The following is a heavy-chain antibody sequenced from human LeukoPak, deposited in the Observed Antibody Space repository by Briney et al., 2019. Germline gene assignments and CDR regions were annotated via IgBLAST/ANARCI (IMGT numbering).Heavy chain of an antibody. D-gene: IGHD2-2*01. J-gene: IGHJ4*02. CDR2: IYYSGST. V-gene: IGHV4-39*01. Sequence: SETLSLTCTVSGGSISSSSYYWGWIRQPPGKGLEWIGSIYYSGSTYYNPSLKSRVTISVDTSKNQFSLKLSSVTAADTAVYYCARRRVCSSTSCGPYEDYWGQGTLVTVSS. CDR1: GGSISSSSYY. CDR3: ARRRVCSSTSCGPYEDY.